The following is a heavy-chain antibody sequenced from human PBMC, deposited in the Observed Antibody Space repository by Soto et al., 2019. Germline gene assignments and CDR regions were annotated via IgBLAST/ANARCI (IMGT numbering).Heavy chain of an antibody. D-gene: IGHD6-19*01. J-gene: IGHJ4*02. CDR3: ATSGGGWYLY. Sequence: QVQLVQSGAEVKKPGASVKVSCKASGYTFSSYDINWVRQATGQGLEWMGWLNPNSGDTGYAQKFKSRVTLTRNTSINTAYIELSSLTSDDTAVYYCATSGGGWYLYWGQGTLVTVSS. V-gene: IGHV1-8*01. CDR1: GYTFSSYD. CDR2: LNPNSGDT.